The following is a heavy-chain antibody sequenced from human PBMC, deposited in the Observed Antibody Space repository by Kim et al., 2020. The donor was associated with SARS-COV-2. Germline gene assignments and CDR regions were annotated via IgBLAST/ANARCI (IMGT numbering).Heavy chain of an antibody. D-gene: IGHD6-13*01. J-gene: IGHJ4*02. Sequence: NPSLKSRFTMAIEMSKNQFSLKRSSVTAADTALYYCARDQRYISSWYSDYWGQGTLVTVSS. CDR3: ARDQRYISSWYSDY. V-gene: IGHV4-4*07.